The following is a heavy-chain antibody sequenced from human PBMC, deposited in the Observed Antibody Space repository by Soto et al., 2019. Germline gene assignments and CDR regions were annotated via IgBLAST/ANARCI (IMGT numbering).Heavy chain of an antibody. V-gene: IGHV4-31*03. D-gene: IGHD2-21*02. CDR1: GGSISSGGYY. CDR3: ARVCGGDCHYGMDV. CDR2: IYYSGST. Sequence: QVQLQESGPGLVKPSQTLSLTCTVSGGSISSGGYYWSWIRQHPGKGLEWIGYIYYSGSTYYNPSLKSRVTTSVDTSKNQFSLNLSSVTAADTAVYYCARVCGGDCHYGMDVWGQGTTVTVSS. J-gene: IGHJ6*02.